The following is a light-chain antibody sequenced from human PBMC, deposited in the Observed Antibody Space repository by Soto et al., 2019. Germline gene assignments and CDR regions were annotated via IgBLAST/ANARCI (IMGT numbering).Light chain of an antibody. V-gene: IGLV2-8*01. CDR2: EVS. CDR3: SSYVGGNNLV. J-gene: IGLJ2*01. Sequence: QSALTQPPSASGSPGQSVTISCTGTSSDVGGYKYVSWYQHHPGKAPKLMIYEVSKRPSGVPDRFSGSKSGNTASLTVSGLQAEDEADYYCSSYVGGNNLVFGGGTKLTVL. CDR1: SSDVGGYKY.